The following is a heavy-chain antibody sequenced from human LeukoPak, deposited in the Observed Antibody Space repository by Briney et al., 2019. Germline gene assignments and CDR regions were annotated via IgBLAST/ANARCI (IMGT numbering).Heavy chain of an antibody. CDR2: INPNSGGT. V-gene: IGHV1-2*02. J-gene: IGHJ5*02. CDR3: ARDQMSSSGRGIRFDWLDP. CDR1: GYRFTGYF. D-gene: IGHD3-10*01. Sequence: ASVKVSCKASGYRFTGYFIHWVRQAPGQGLEWMGWINPNSGGTKSAQKFQGRVTITRDTSTSTINMDLSTLTSDETAIYYGARDQMSSSGRGIRFDWLDPWGQGTLVTVSS.